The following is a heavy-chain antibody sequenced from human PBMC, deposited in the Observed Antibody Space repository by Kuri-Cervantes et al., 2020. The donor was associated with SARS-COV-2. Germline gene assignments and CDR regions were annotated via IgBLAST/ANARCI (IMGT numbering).Heavy chain of an antibody. CDR1: GYTFTGYY. J-gene: IGHJ5*02. CDR2: INPNSGGT. D-gene: IGHD5/OR15-5a*01. Sequence: ASVKVSCKASGYTFTGYYMHWVRQAPGQGLEWMGWINPNSGGTNYAQKFQGGVTMTRDTSISTAYMELSRLRSDDTAVYYCARGGTGISTWFDPWGQGTLVTVSS. V-gene: IGHV1-2*02. CDR3: ARGGTGISTWFDP.